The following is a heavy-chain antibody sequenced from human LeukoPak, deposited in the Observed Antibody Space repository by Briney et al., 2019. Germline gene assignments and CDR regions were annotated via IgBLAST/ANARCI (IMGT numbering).Heavy chain of an antibody. D-gene: IGHD4-17*01. CDR2: IYTSGST. CDR1: GGSISSYY. CDR3: ARHGDYVVVDLGI. J-gene: IGHJ3*02. V-gene: IGHV4-4*07. Sequence: SETLSLTCTVSGGSISSYYWSWIRQPPGKGLEWIGRIYTSGSTNYNPSLKSRVTMSVDTSKNQFSLKLSSVTAADTAVYYCARHGDYVVVDLGIWGQRTMVTVSS.